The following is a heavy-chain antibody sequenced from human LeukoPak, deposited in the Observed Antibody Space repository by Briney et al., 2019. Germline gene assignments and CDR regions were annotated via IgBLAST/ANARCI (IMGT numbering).Heavy chain of an antibody. CDR3: ARVYLGYCRSTSCYNFDY. Sequence: GGSLRLSCAASGFTFSSYSMNWVRQAPGKGLEWVSSISSSSSYIYYADSVKGRFTISRDNAKNSLYLQMNSLRAEDTAVYYCARVYLGYCRSTSCYNFDYWGQGTLVTVSS. J-gene: IGHJ4*02. CDR1: GFTFSSYS. D-gene: IGHD2-2*02. CDR2: ISSSSSYI. V-gene: IGHV3-21*01.